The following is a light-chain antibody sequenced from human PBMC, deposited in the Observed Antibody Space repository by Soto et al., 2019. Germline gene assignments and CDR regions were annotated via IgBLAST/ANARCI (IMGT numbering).Light chain of an antibody. CDR3: TSYTNSGTYI. J-gene: IGLJ1*01. CDR1: SSDVGSYNF. CDR2: DVN. Sequence: QSVLTQPASVSGSPGQSITISCTGTSSDVGSYNFVSWYQHHPGKVPKLIIFDVNTRPSGISNRFSGSKSDNTASLTISGLQAEDEADYYCTSYTNSGTYILGTGTKVTVL. V-gene: IGLV2-14*03.